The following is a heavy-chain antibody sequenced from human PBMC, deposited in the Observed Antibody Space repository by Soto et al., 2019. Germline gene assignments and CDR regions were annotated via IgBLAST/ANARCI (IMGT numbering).Heavy chain of an antibody. CDR2: IIPIFRTA. D-gene: IGHD2-2*01. CDR3: ARRYCISTSCHYYGMDV. Sequence: SVKVSCKASGGTFSTYTVSWVRQAPGQRLEWMGGIIPIFRTANYAQKFQGRVTVTADESTSTAYMELSSLRSEDTAVYYCARRYCISTSCHYYGMDVWGQGTTVTVSS. J-gene: IGHJ6*02. CDR1: GGTFSTYT. V-gene: IGHV1-69*13.